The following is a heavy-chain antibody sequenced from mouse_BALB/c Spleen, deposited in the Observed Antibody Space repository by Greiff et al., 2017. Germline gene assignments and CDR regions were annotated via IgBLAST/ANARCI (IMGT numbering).Heavy chain of an antibody. CDR1: GYTFTSYW. V-gene: IGHV1S22*01. Sequence: LQQPGSELVRPGASVKLSCKASGYTFTSYWMHWVKQRHGQGLEWIGNIYPGSGSTNYDEKFKSKGTLTVDTSSSTAYMHLSSLTSEDSAVYYCTRWEYGNPSYAMDYWGQGTSVTVSS. CDR2: IYPGSGST. D-gene: IGHD2-10*02. J-gene: IGHJ4*01. CDR3: TRWEYGNPSYAMDY.